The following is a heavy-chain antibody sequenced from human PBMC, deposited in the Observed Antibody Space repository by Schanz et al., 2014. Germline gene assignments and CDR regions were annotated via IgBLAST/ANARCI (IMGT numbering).Heavy chain of an antibody. J-gene: IGHJ3*01. V-gene: IGHV3-15*01. D-gene: IGHD4-17*01. CDR2: IKSKVDGGTT. CDR1: GFTFSSYA. Sequence: EVQLLESGGGLVQPGGSLRLSCAGSGFTFSSYAMSWVRQTPGKGLEWVGRIKSKVDGGTTDNAAPVQGRFTISRDDSKNTLHLQMNSLKTEDTAVYYCSTDLTAVDYDAIGLWGQGTMVTVSS. CDR3: STDLTAVDYDAIGL.